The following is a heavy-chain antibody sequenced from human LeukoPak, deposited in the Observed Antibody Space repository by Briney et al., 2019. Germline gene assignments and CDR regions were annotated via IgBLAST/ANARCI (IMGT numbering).Heavy chain of an antibody. Sequence: GGSLRLSCTGSGFTFGAHSMTWVRQAPGKGPEWVGFIRGKAYGGATGYTASVKGRFTISRDDSKSIVYLQMNSLRTEDTAVYYCICLTDPFDYWGQGSLVTVSS. CDR2: IRGKAYGGAT. CDR3: ICLTDPFDY. J-gene: IGHJ4*02. CDR1: GFTFGAHS. V-gene: IGHV3-49*04.